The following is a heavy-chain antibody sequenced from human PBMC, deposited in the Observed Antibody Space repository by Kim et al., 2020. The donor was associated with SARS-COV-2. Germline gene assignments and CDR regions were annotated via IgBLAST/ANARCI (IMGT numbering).Heavy chain of an antibody. CDR1: GESFSGYY. D-gene: IGHD3-10*01. J-gene: IGHJ4*02. CDR3: ARAFPHHYGSESWYFDY. V-gene: IGHV4-34*01. Sequence: SETLSLTCAVYGESFSGYYWSWIRQPPGKGLEWIGEISHGGSANYNPSLKSRVTISVDTSKNQFSLKMTSVTVADTGVYYCARAFPHHYGSESWYFDYWGQGVRVRVSS. CDR2: ISHGGSA.